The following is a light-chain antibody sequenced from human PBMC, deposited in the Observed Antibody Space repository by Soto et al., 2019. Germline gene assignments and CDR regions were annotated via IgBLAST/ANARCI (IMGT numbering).Light chain of an antibody. V-gene: IGKV1-27*01. CDR2: AAS. J-gene: IGKJ4*01. CDR1: QGIGNH. Sequence: DIQMTQSPSSLSASVGARVTITCRASQGIGNHLAWYQQKPGKAPNVLIHAASTLQSGVPSRFSGSGSGTDFTLTISSLQPEDVAIYYCQKYDSAPLTFGGGTKVDIK. CDR3: QKYDSAPLT.